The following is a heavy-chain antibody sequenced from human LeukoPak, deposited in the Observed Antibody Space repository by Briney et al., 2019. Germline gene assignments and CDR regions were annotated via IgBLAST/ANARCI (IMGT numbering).Heavy chain of an antibody. J-gene: IGHJ4*02. Sequence: TGGSLRLSCAASGFTFSSYAMSWVRQAPGKGLEWVSAISGSGGSTYYADSVKGRFTISRDNSKNTLYLQMNSLRAEDTAVYYCAGGRAPEFFPYRKPQWNFGYWGQGTLVTVSS. CDR1: GFTFSSYA. CDR3: AGGRAPEFFPYRKPQWNFGY. D-gene: IGHD3-3*01. CDR2: ISGSGGST. V-gene: IGHV3-23*01.